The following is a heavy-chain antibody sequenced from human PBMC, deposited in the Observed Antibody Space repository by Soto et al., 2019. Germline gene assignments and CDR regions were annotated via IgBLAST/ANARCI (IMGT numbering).Heavy chain of an antibody. V-gene: IGHV4-34*01. J-gene: IGHJ6*02. CDR1: GGPFGGYY. Sequence: QVQLQQWGAGLLRPSETLSLTCAVYGGPFGGYYWSWIRQPPGKGLEWIGEINQSGSATYNPSLQSRVPNSLDRVNNPFLLKVNSVNAADTAVYFCATDRGGPNYYSYGMDVWGRGTTVSVSS. D-gene: IGHD3-10*01. CDR3: ATDRGGPNYYSYGMDV. CDR2: INQSGSA.